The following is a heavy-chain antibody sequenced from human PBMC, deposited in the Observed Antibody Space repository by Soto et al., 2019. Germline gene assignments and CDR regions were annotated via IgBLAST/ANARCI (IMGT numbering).Heavy chain of an antibody. J-gene: IGHJ5*02. Sequence: PGGSLRLSCAASGFPFSSYAMNWVRQAPGKGLEWLSTISSGGDITFYADSVKGRFTISRDNSNNTLFLQMSGLRADDTAVYFCAKDKIRRPVAAASRNWFDPWGQGTLVTVYS. CDR2: ISSGGDIT. D-gene: IGHD6-25*01. CDR3: AKDKIRRPVAAASRNWFDP. V-gene: IGHV3-23*01. CDR1: GFPFSSYA.